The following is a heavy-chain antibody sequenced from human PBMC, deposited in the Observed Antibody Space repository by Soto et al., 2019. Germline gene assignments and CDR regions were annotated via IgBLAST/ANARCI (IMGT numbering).Heavy chain of an antibody. Sequence: GGSVKVSFKTSGYTFTSYGISLVRQAPGQGLEWMGWISAYNGNTHYSYKLQVRVTITTYTSSSTAYMELMSLRSDDTGVYYCAREGGRVVGATKGAGYWGQGTMVTVSS. CDR2: ISAYNGNT. CDR1: GYTFTSYG. V-gene: IGHV1-18*04. D-gene: IGHD1-26*01. J-gene: IGHJ4*02. CDR3: AREGGRVVGATKGAGY.